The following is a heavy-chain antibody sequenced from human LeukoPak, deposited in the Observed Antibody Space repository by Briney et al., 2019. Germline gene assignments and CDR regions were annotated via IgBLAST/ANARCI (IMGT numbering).Heavy chain of an antibody. Sequence: PGGSLRLSCAASGFTFSSYAMHWVRQAPGKGLEWVAVISYDGSNKYYADSVKGRFTISRDNSKNTLYLQMNSLRAEDTAVYYCAREMRGSNSEDYWGQGTLVTVSS. J-gene: IGHJ4*02. D-gene: IGHD4-23*01. CDR3: AREMRGSNSEDY. V-gene: IGHV3-30*04. CDR1: GFTFSSYA. CDR2: ISYDGSNK.